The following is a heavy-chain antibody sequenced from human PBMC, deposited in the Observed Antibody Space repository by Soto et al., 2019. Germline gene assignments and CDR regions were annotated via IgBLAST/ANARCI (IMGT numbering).Heavy chain of an antibody. Sequence: SVKVSCKASGGTFSSYAISWLRQSPGQGLEWMGGIIPIFGTANYAQKFQGRVTITADKSTSTAYMELSSLRSEDTAVYYCARANSDTAMVSAFDIWGQGTMVTVSS. D-gene: IGHD5-18*01. CDR2: IIPIFGTA. J-gene: IGHJ3*02. CDR3: ARANSDTAMVSAFDI. V-gene: IGHV1-69*06. CDR1: GGTFSSYA.